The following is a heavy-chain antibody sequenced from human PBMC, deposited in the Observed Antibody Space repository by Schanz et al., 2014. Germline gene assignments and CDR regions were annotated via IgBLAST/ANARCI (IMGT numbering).Heavy chain of an antibody. D-gene: IGHD6-13*01. CDR3: AGATYSSSWYGGSEYFQH. CDR2: IIPILGME. Sequence: QVQLVQSGSELKKPGASVKVSCKASGYTFTNYAINWVRQAPGQGLEWMGKIIPILGMENYAQKFQGRVTITADISTSTAYMDLSSLRSDDTAVYYCAGATYSSSWYGGSEYFQHWGQGTLVTVSS. V-gene: IGHV1-69*09. CDR1: GYTFTNYA. J-gene: IGHJ1*01.